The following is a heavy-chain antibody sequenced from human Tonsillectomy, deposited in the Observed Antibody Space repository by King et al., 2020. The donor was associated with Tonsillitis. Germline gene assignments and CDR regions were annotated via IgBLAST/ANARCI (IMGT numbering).Heavy chain of an antibody. CDR3: AREDYDILTGYYINAFDI. V-gene: IGHV4-30-4*01. CDR2: IYYSGST. J-gene: IGHJ3*02. Sequence: VQLQESGPGLVKPSQTLSLTCTVSGGSISSGDYYWSWIRQPPGKGLEWIGYIYYSGSTYYNPSLKSRVTISVDTSKYQFSLKLSSVTAADTAVYYCAREDYDILTGYYINAFDIWGQGTMVTVSS. CDR1: GGSISSGDYY. D-gene: IGHD3-9*01.